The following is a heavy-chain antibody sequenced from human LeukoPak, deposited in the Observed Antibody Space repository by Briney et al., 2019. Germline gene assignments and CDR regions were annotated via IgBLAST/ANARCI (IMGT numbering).Heavy chain of an antibody. D-gene: IGHD6-19*01. CDR1: GVTFSSYW. CDR3: ARGLYSSGWYFDY. CDR2: ISYDGSNK. J-gene: IGHJ4*02. V-gene: IGHV3-30-3*01. Sequence: PGGSLRLSCAASGVTFSSYWMSWVRQAPGKGLERVAVISYDGSNKYYADSVKGRFTISRDNSKNTLYLQMNSLRAEDTAVYYCARGLYSSGWYFDYWGQGTLVTVSS.